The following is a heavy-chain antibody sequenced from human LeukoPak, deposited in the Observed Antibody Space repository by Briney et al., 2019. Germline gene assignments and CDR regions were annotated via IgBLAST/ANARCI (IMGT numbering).Heavy chain of an antibody. V-gene: IGHV4-59*12. CDR3: ARVFPRDYVWGSYPQRTYYYGMDV. J-gene: IGHJ6*02. CDR1: GGSISSYY. CDR2: IYYSGST. Sequence: SETLPLTCTVSGGSISSYYWSWIRQPPGKGLEWIGYIYYSGSTNYNPSLKSRVTISVDTSKNQFSLKLSSVTAADTAVYYCARVFPRDYVWGSYPQRTYYYGMDVWGQGTTVTVSS. D-gene: IGHD3-16*02.